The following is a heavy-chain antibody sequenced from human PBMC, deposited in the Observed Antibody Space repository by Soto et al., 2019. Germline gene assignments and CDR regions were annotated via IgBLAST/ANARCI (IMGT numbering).Heavy chain of an antibody. CDR2: INAGNDNT. D-gene: IGHD3-16*01. Sequence: GASVQVSCKASGYTFRSYAIHLVHQDPGQRLEWMGWINAGNDNTKYSQKFQGRVTINRDTSATTAYMELSSPRSEDTAVYYCARGRVKETCLGPLYYYYGMDVGGQATTVTVSS. CDR1: GYTFRSYA. J-gene: IGHJ6*02. CDR3: ARGRVKETCLGPLYYYYGMDV. V-gene: IGHV1-3*01.